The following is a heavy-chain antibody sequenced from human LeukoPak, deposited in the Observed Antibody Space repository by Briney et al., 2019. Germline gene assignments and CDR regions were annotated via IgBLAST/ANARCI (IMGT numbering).Heavy chain of an antibody. Sequence: PGGSLRLSCAASGFTFSNFAMSWVRQAPGKGLEWVSGISGSDGGTHYADSVKGRLIISRGNSKNTLYLQMNSLRAEDTAAYYCAKGRGPTLSHPIDYWGQGTLVTVSS. D-gene: IGHD4-11*01. CDR1: GFTFSNFA. CDR3: AKGRGPTLSHPIDY. CDR2: ISGSDGGT. J-gene: IGHJ4*02. V-gene: IGHV3-23*01.